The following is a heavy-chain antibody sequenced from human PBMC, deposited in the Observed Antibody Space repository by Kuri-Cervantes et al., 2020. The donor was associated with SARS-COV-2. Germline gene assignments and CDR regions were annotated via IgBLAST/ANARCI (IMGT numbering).Heavy chain of an antibody. CDR1: GGSLPSNNYS. CDR2: IFSNGSS. Sequence: SETRSLTCSVSGGSLPSNNYSWGWTRQSPGRGLEWIGSIFSNGSSYYNPSLKGRVTISVDTSKNQCSLKLISVTATETGVYYCARRLRGTTVTNGKLTNFLDLWGQGTMVTVSS. J-gene: IGHJ3*01. CDR3: ARRLRGTTVTNGKLTNFLDL. D-gene: IGHD4-17*01. V-gene: IGHV4-39*01.